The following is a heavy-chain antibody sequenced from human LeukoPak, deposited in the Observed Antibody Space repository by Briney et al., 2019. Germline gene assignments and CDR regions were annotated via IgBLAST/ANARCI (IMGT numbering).Heavy chain of an antibody. CDR3: ARDSYYDILTGYPNWFDA. CDR2: ISAYNGNP. Sequence: ASVKVSCKASGYTFTSYRISWVRQAPGQGLEWMGWISAYNGNPNYAQKLQGRVTMTTDASTSTAYMELRSLRYDDTAVYYCARDSYYDILTGYPNWFDAWGQGTLVTVSS. V-gene: IGHV1-18*01. D-gene: IGHD3-9*01. CDR1: GYTFTSYR. J-gene: IGHJ5*02.